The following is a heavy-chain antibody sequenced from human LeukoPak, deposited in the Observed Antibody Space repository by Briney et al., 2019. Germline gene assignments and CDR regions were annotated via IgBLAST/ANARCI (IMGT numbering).Heavy chain of an antibody. CDR3: ARGNYFDY. CDR1: GFTFSSYW. CDR2: IKQDGSEK. Sequence: VVCLRLSCAASGFTFSSYWMSWVRQAPGKGLEWVANIKQDGSEKYYVDSVKGRFTISRDYAKNSLYLQMNSLRAEDTAVYYCARGNYFDYWGQGTLVTVSS. J-gene: IGHJ4*02. V-gene: IGHV3-7*05.